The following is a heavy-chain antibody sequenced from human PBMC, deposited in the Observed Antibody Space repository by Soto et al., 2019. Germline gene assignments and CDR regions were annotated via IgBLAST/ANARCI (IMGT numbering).Heavy chain of an antibody. V-gene: IGHV4-59*01. CDR2: IYYSGST. CDR1: GGSISSYY. CDR3: ARDRRIAAAGTNWFDP. Sequence: SETLSLTCTVSGGSISSYYWSWIRQPPGKGLEWIGYIYYSGSTNYNPSLKSRVTISVDTSKNQFSLKLSSVTAADTAVYYCARDRRIAAAGTNWFDPWGQGTLVTVSS. J-gene: IGHJ5*02. D-gene: IGHD6-13*01.